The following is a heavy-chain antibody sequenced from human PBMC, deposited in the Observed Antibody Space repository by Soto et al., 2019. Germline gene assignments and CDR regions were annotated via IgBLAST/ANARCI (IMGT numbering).Heavy chain of an antibody. CDR3: AEGSAYDAFDI. J-gene: IGHJ3*02. CDR1: GFTFSTYS. Sequence: PXXSLRLSFAASGFTFSTYSMHWVPQAPGKGLEWVSYISSSSTMIYYADSVKGRFTISRDNAKNSLSLQMKSLRDEDTAVYYCAEGSAYDAFDIWGQGTMVTVSS. D-gene: IGHD1-26*01. CDR2: ISSSSTMI. V-gene: IGHV3-48*02.